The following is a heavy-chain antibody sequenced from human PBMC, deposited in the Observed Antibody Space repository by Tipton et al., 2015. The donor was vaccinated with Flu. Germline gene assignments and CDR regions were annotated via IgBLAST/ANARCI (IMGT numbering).Heavy chain of an antibody. D-gene: IGHD6-19*01. J-gene: IGHJ4*02. V-gene: IGHV4-59*12. CDR3: AREVVAGRKGVDY. CDR1: GDSISGYY. CDR2: IFYSEDYSGST. Sequence: TLSLTCTVSGDSISGYYWNWIRQPPGKGLEWIGYIFYSEDYSGSTNYSPSLQSRVTISVDRSKNQFFLKLTSLAAADMAMYYCAREVVAGRKGVDYWGPGTLVTVSS.